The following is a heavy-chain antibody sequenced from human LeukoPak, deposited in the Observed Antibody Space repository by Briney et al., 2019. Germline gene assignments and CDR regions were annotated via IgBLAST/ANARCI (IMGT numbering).Heavy chain of an antibody. CDR2: ISSSSSYT. Sequence: PGGSLRLSCAASGFTFSDYYMSWIRQAPGKGLEWVSYISSSSSYTNYADSVKGRFTISKDNAKNLLYLQMNSLRAEDTAMYYCARNRGGGSGYSDYWGQGTLVTVSS. CDR1: GFTFSDYY. CDR3: ARNRGGGSGYSDY. D-gene: IGHD3-22*01. J-gene: IGHJ4*02. V-gene: IGHV3-11*03.